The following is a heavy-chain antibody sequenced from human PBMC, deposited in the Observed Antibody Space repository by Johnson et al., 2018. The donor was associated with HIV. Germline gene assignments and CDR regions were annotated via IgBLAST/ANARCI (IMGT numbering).Heavy chain of an antibody. V-gene: IGHV3-66*01. D-gene: IGHD5-18*01. CDR1: GFTVSSNY. CDR3: ARAYSYGAFDI. Sequence: VHLVESGGGVVQPGRSLRLSCVASGFTVSSNYMNWVRQAPGKGLEWVSVIYSGGSTYYADSVKGRFTISRDNSKNTLYFQMNSLIAEDTAVYYCARAYSYGAFDIWGQGTMVTVSS. J-gene: IGHJ3*02. CDR2: IYSGGST.